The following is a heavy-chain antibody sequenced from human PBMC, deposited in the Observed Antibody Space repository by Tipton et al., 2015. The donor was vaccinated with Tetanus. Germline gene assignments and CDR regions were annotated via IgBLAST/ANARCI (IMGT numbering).Heavy chain of an antibody. V-gene: IGHV4-30-4*01. J-gene: IGHJ4*02. CDR2: VYYSGRT. CDR3: VRGRGSGAQSFGFEH. CDR1: GGSINTGDYY. Sequence: TLSLTCNVSGGSINTGDYYWSWIRQSPGKGLEWIGHVYYSGRTYYNPSLRGRVTISTVGSKNHVSLRLTSVTAADTGVYFCVRGRGSGAQSFGFEHWGRGTQVIVSS. D-gene: IGHD1-26*01.